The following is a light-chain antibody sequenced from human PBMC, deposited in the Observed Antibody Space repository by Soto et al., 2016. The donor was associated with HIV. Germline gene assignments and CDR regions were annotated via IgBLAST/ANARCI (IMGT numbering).Light chain of an antibody. CDR1: NIGGKS. J-gene: IGLJ2*01. V-gene: IGLV3-21*03. CDR3: QVWDSSHDLLVA. Sequence: SYELTQPPSVSVAPRKTASITCGGNNIGGKSVHWYQQKPGQAPILVVYDDRERPSGIPERFTGSKSGNTATLTISRVEAGDEADYYCQVWDSSHDLLVAFGGGTKLTVL. CDR2: DDR.